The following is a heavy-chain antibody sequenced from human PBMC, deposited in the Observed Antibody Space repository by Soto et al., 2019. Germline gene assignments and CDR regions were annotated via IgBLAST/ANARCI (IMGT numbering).Heavy chain of an antibody. CDR2: ISTSGGST. CDR3: AKLLSVGDTRRPIDCFDY. CDR1: GFTFNTYP. J-gene: IGHJ4*02. Sequence: EVQLLDSGGGLVRPGGSLRLSCAASGFTFNTYPMSWVRQAPGKGLEWVSAISTSGGSTYYADSVKGRFTISRDNSKNTVLLQMNSLRAEDTAVYYCAKLLSVGDTRRPIDCFDYWGQGTLVTVSS. V-gene: IGHV3-23*01. D-gene: IGHD2-21*01.